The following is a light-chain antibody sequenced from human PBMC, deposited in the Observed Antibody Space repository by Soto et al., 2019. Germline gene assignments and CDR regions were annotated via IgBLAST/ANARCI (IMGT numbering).Light chain of an antibody. Sequence: PDTLSLFRGERVTLSCRPSQSVRNNYLAWYQQKPGQAPRLLIYETYRRATGIPDRFSGSGSGIDFTLTISRLEPEDFAVYLCQQYGGSSRTFGLGTKVDIK. CDR2: ETY. CDR1: QSVRNNY. CDR3: QQYGGSSRT. J-gene: IGKJ1*01. V-gene: IGKV3-20*01.